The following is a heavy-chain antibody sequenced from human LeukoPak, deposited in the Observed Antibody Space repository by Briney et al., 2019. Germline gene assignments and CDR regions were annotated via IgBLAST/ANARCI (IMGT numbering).Heavy chain of an antibody. D-gene: IGHD5-18*01. CDR3: ARWAGVTDQ. CDR1: GFTFENYW. J-gene: IGHJ4*02. V-gene: IGHV3-7*01. Sequence: PGGSLRLSCAASGFTFENYWMSWVRQAPRKGPEWVANIKQDGSVEHYLDSVKGRFTISRDNAKNSLFLQMNSLIAEDTAVYYCARWAGVTDQWGQGTLVTVSS. CDR2: IKQDGSVE.